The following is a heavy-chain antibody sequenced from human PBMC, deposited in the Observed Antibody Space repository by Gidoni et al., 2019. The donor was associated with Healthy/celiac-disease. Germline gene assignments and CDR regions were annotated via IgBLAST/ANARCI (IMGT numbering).Heavy chain of an antibody. V-gene: IGHV3-21*01. Sequence: EVQLVESGGGLVKPGGSLRLSCAASGFTFSSYSMNWVRQAPGKGLEWVSASSSSSSYIYYADSVKGRFTISRDNAKNSLYLQMNSLRAEDTAVYYCARLRYFDWLSRSYYYYGMDVWGQGTTVTVSS. CDR2: SSSSSSYI. CDR1: GFTFSSYS. D-gene: IGHD3-9*01. CDR3: ARLRYFDWLSRSYYYYGMDV. J-gene: IGHJ6*02.